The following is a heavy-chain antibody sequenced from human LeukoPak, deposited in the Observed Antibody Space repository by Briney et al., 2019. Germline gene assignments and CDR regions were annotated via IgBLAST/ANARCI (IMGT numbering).Heavy chain of an antibody. D-gene: IGHD3-10*01. V-gene: IGHV3-15*01. CDR2: IKSKSDGATT. J-gene: IGHJ4*02. CDR3: TTSRIYGSGSYYY. Sequence: GGSLRLSCAASGFTFSNAWMSWVRQAPGKGLEWVCRIKSKSDGATTDYAAPVKGRFTISRDDSKNTLYLQMNSLKTEDTAVYYCTTSRIYGSGSYYYWGQGTLVTVSS. CDR1: GFTFSNAW.